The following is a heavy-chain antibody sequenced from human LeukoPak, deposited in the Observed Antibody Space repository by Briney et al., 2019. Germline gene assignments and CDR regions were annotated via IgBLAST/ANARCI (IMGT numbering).Heavy chain of an antibody. CDR2: IYYSGST. CDR1: GGSISSYY. CDR3: ARVPIYYYDSSPTGPLYYFDC. J-gene: IGHJ4*02. Sequence: SETLSLTCTVSGGSISSYYWSWIRQPPGKGLEWIGYIYYSGSTNYNPSLKSRVTISVDTSKNQFSLKLSSVTAADTAVYYCARVPIYYYDSSPTGPLYYFDCWGQGTLVTVSS. V-gene: IGHV4-59*01. D-gene: IGHD3-22*01.